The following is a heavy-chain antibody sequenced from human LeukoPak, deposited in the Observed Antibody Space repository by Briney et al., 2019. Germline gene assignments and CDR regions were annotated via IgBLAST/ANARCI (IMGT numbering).Heavy chain of an antibody. CDR3: ARHHGYPRYFFDY. CDR2: IFYSGST. J-gene: IGHJ4*02. Sequence: SETLSLTCTVSGGSINSRGYYCGWIRQPPGKGLEWIGSIFYSGSTYYDPSLKSRVTISVDTSKNQFSLKVTSVTAADTALYYCARHHGYPRYFFDYWGQGTLVTASS. CDR1: GGSINSRGYY. D-gene: IGHD5-18*01. V-gene: IGHV4-39*01.